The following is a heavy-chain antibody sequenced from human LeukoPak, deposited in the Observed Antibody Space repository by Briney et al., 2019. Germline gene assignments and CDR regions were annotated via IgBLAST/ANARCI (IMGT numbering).Heavy chain of an antibody. CDR2: INHSGST. Sequence: SETLSLTCAVYGGSFSGYYWSWIRQPPGKGLEWIGEINHSGSTNYNPSLKSRVTISVDTSKNQFSLKLSSVTAADTAVYYCASSVVRGPKVDYWGQGTLVAVSS. D-gene: IGHD3-10*01. V-gene: IGHV4-34*01. J-gene: IGHJ4*02. CDR3: ASSVVRGPKVDY. CDR1: GGSFSGYY.